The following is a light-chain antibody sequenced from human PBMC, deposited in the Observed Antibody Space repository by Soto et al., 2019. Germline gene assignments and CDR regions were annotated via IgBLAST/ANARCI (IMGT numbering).Light chain of an antibody. Sequence: DIQMTQSPSSLSASVGDRVTITCQASQHISEYLNWYQYKPGKAPKLLITDASNLKTGVPSRFNGSGSATEYTFTINSLQPEDIATYYCQQYENFPLTFGGGTKVDIK. CDR2: DAS. J-gene: IGKJ4*01. V-gene: IGKV1-33*01. CDR1: QHISEY. CDR3: QQYENFPLT.